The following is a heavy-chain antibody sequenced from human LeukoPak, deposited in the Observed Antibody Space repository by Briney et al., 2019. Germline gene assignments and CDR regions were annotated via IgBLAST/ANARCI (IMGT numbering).Heavy chain of an antibody. J-gene: IGHJ4*02. D-gene: IGHD5-24*01. CDR3: ARGRRDGYNLGY. V-gene: IGHV3-53*01. CDR2: IYSGGTT. CDR1: GFNVTTNY. Sequence: GGSLRLSCAASGFNVTTNYMSWVRQAPGKGLEWVSVIYSGGTTYYADSVTGRFTISRDISKNTLSLQMNSLRAEDTAVYYCARGRRDGYNLGYWGQGTLVAVSS.